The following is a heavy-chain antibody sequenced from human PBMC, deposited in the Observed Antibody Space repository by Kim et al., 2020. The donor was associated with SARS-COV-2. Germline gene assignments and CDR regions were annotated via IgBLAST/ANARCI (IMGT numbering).Heavy chain of an antibody. CDR1: GFTFTSYA. CDR3: ARDLKGSIDY. V-gene: IGHV3-30*04. D-gene: IGHD3-10*01. J-gene: IGHJ4*02. Sequence: GGSLRLSCAASGFTFTSYAMHWVRQAPGKGLECIAVISSDERNKDYADSVQGRFTISRDTSKNTLYLQMNSLRAEDTAVYFCARDLKGSIDYWGPGTLVTVSS. CDR2: ISSDERNK.